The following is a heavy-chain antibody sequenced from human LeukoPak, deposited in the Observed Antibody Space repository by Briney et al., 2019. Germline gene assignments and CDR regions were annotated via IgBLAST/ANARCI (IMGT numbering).Heavy chain of an antibody. CDR1: GGSISSGAYY. D-gene: IGHD3-3*01. CDR3: ARGRVNWFDP. J-gene: IGHJ5*02. CDR2: IYYSGST. Sequence: TLSLTCTVSGGSISSGAYYWSWILQHPGKGLEWIGYIYYSGSTYYSPSLKSRVTISVDTSKNQFSLKLSSVTAADTAVYYCARGRVNWFDPWGQGTLVTVSS. V-gene: IGHV4-31*03.